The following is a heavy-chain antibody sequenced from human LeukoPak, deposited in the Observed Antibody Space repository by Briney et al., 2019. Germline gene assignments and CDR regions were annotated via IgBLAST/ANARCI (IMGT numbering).Heavy chain of an antibody. CDR1: GLTFSSYS. V-gene: IGHV3-21*06. Sequence: GGSLSLSCAASGLTFSSYSMNWVRQAPGKGLECVSSIYSSSSYIYYADEVKSRYTISTDNANNSLYLQMNSLRAEDTAVYYCVSFYETYWGRGTLVTVSS. CDR3: VSFYETY. CDR2: IYSSSSYI. D-gene: IGHD2-2*01. J-gene: IGHJ4*02.